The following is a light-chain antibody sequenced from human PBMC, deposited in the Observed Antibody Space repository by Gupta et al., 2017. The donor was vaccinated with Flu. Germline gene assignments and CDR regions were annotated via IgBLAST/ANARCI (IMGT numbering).Light chain of an antibody. CDR2: AAS. V-gene: IGKV1-39*01. J-gene: IGKJ4*01. CDR3: QQSDSPPLT. Sequence: PSSLSASVGDRVTITCRASERIRTYLNWYQQKPGRAPELLIYAASSVQSGVPSGFSGSGSGTDFTLTISSLQPEDFATYYCQQSDSPPLTFGAGTKVEIK. CDR1: ERIRTY.